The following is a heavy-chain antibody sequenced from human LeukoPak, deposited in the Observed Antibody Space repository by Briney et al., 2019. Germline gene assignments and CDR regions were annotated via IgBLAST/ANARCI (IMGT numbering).Heavy chain of an antibody. CDR2: IYYSGST. D-gene: IGHD5-24*01. J-gene: IGHJ3*02. V-gene: IGHV4-31*03. CDR3: AKSREEIRGLDAFDI. Sequence: PSETLSLTCSVSGGSISSDDYCWNWIRQHPGKGLEWIGCIYYSGSTYHNPSLKSRVALSVDTSKNQFSLKLSSLTAADTAVYYCAKSREEIRGLDAFDIWGQGTMVTVSS. CDR1: GGSISSDDYC.